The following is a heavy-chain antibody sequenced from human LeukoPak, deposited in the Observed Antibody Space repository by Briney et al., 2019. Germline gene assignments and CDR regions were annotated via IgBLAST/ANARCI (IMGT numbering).Heavy chain of an antibody. D-gene: IGHD6-13*01. Sequence: GGSLRLSCAASGFTFANTWMHWVRQAPGKGLVWVSLINHDGSSTNYADSVKGRFTISRDNAKNSLYLQMNSLRAEDTAVYYCARGQQQLVLHYYYYGMDVWGQGTTVTVSS. J-gene: IGHJ6*02. CDR3: ARGQQQLVLHYYYYGMDV. V-gene: IGHV3-74*01. CDR2: INHDGSST. CDR1: GFTFANTW.